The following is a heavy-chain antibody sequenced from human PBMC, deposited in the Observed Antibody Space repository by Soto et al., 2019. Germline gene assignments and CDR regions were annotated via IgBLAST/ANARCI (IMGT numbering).Heavy chain of an antibody. CDR3: AKADRLTRLPFVSDY. D-gene: IGHD5-12*01. CDR1: GFTFSSYA. V-gene: IGHV3-23*01. CDR2: ISGSGGST. Sequence: EVQMLESGGGLVQPGGSLRLSRAASGFTFSSYAMSWVRQAPGKGLEWVSAISGSGGSTYYADSVKGRFTISRDNSKNTQYLQMNSLRAEDTAVYYCAKADRLTRLPFVSDYWGQGTLVTVSS. J-gene: IGHJ4*02.